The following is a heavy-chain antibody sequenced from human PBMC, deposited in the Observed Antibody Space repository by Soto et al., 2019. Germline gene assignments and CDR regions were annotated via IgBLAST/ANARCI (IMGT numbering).Heavy chain of an antibody. CDR3: ASRDPGTSVDY. J-gene: IGHJ4*02. Sequence: KASETLSLTCAVYGGSFSGYYWSWVRQPPGQGLEWIGEIYRTGSTNYNPSLKSRVTISLDKSENQFSLKVTSLTAADTAVYYCASRDPGTSVDYWGQGTLVTVSS. V-gene: IGHV4-34*01. CDR2: IYRTGST. D-gene: IGHD1-7*01. CDR1: GGSFSGYY.